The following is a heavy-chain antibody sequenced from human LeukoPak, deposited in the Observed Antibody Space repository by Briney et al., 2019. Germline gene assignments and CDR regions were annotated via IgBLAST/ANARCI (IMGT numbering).Heavy chain of an antibody. CDR2: FIPMLGIA. CDR3: ARGDSSSAPFDY. V-gene: IGHV1-69*04. Sequence: SVKVSCTASGGTFSSYAISWVRQAPGQGLEWMGRFIPMLGIAKYAQKFQGRVTIIADKSTSTAYMERRSLRSDDTAVYYCARGDSSSAPFDYWGQGTLVTVSS. J-gene: IGHJ4*02. CDR1: GGTFSSYA. D-gene: IGHD3-22*01.